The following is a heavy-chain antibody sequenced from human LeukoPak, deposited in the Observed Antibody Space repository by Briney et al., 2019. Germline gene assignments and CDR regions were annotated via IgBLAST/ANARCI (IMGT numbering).Heavy chain of an antibody. Sequence: PGGSLRLSCAASGFTFSSYRMNWVRQAPGQGLEWVSSISSSSSYIYYADSVKGRFTISRDNAKNSLYLQMNSLRAEDTAVYYCARVGCNWVTTRYWGQGTLVTVSS. CDR3: ARVGCNWVTTRY. V-gene: IGHV3-21*01. J-gene: IGHJ4*02. D-gene: IGHD4-17*01. CDR2: ISSSSSYI. CDR1: GFTFSSYR.